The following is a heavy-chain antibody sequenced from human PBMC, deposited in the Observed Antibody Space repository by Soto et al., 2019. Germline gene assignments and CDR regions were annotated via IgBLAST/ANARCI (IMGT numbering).Heavy chain of an antibody. J-gene: IGHJ5*02. V-gene: IGHV1-69*12. Sequence: QVQLVQSGAEVKKPGSSVKVSCKASGGTFSSYAISWVRQAPGQGLEWMGGIIPIFGTANYAEKFQGRVTITADXXTXTAXMELSGLRSEDTAVYYGATSPQGADYGEMYNWFDPWGQGTLVTVSS. CDR2: IIPIFGTA. CDR1: GGTFSSYA. CDR3: ATSPQGADYGEMYNWFDP. D-gene: IGHD4-17*01.